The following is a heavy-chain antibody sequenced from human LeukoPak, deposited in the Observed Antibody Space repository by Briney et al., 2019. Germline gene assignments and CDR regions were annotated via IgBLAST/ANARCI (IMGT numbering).Heavy chain of an antibody. J-gene: IGHJ4*02. V-gene: IGHV4-34*01. CDR1: SGTFCGFY. D-gene: IGHD3-22*01. CDR2: INNSGSN. Sequence: SETLSLTCAVYSGTFCGFYWGWLRQPPGKGLEWIGEINNSGSNNYNPYLKRRVTISVDTSKNQFALKLSSGTAADTAVYYCARGPSLYDGSGFHFDYWGQGTLVTVSS. CDR3: ARGPSLYDGSGFHFDY.